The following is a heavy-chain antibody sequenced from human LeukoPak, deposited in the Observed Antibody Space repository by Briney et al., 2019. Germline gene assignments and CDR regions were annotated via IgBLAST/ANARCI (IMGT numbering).Heavy chain of an antibody. CDR3: VRDRGSASWPYYYYYYMDV. J-gene: IGHJ6*03. D-gene: IGHD2-2*01. CDR2: IKQDGSEK. V-gene: IGHV3-7*01. Sequence: GGSLRLSCAASGFTFSSYWMSWVRQAPRKGLEWVANIKQDGSEKYYVDSVKGRFTISRDNAKNSLYLQMNSLRAEDAAVYYCVRDRGSASWPYYYYYYMDVWGKGTTVTVSS. CDR1: GFTFSSYW.